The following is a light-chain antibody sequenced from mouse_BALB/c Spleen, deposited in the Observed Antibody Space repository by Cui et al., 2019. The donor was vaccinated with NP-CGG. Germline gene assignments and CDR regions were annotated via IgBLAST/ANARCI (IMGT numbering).Light chain of an antibody. CDR3: ALWYSNHWV. J-gene: IGLJ1*01. V-gene: IGLV1*01. CDR2: GTN. Sequence: QAVVTQESALTPSPRETVTLTCRSSTGIVTTNNYANWVQEKPDHLFTGLIGGTNNRAPGVPARFSGSLIGDKAALTITGAQTEDEAIYFCALWYSNHWVFGGGTKLTVL. CDR1: TGIVTTNNY.